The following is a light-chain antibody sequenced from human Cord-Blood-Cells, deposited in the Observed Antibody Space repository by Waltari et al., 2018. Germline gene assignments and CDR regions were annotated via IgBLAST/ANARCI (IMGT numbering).Light chain of an antibody. CDR3: CSYAGSYTFDVV. Sequence: QSALTQPRSVSGSPGQSVTISCTGTSSDVGGYYSVYWDQQHPGKAPKLMIYDVSKRPSGVPDRFSGSKSGNTASLTISGLQAEDEADYYCCSYAGSYTFDVVFGGGTKLTVL. CDR2: DVS. J-gene: IGLJ2*01. CDR1: SSDVGGYYS. V-gene: IGLV2-11*01.